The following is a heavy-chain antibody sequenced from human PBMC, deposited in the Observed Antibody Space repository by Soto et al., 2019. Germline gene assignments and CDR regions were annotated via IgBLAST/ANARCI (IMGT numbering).Heavy chain of an antibody. D-gene: IGHD3-22*01. CDR1: GDTFTSYA. J-gene: IGHJ4*02. CDR3: ARGRFPGDYYDSSGYYYVY. Sequence: ASVKVCCKSSGDTFTSYAMHWVRQAPGQRLEWMGWINAGNGNTKYSQKFQGRVTITRDTSASTAYMELSSLRSEDTAVYYCARGRFPGDYYDSSGYYYVYWGQGTLVTVSS. CDR2: INAGNGNT. V-gene: IGHV1-3*01.